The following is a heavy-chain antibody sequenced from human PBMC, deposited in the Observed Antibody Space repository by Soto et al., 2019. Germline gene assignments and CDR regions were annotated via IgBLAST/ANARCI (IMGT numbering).Heavy chain of an antibody. CDR3: ARIPVDTYMIYWSDP. CDR2: VYFSGST. D-gene: IGHD3-16*01. Sequence: SETLSLTCIASGDSVSSGDYYWSWIRQPPGKGLEWIGHVYFSGSTNYIPSLKSRLTMSVDTAKNQFSLKLNSVTAADTAVYYCARIPVDTYMIYWSDPWGQGTQVTVSS. J-gene: IGHJ5*02. V-gene: IGHV4-61*08. CDR1: GDSVSSGDYY.